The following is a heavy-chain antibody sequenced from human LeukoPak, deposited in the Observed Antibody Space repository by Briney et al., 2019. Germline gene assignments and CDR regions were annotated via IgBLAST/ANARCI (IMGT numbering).Heavy chain of an antibody. CDR1: GFTFSDYA. Sequence: GGSLRLSCAASGFTFSDYAMHWVRQAPGKGLERVTIISYDGTNKYYADSVKGRFTISRDNSQNTLYLQMNSLRTEDTAVYYCARESYEILAGYYVNWFDPWGQGTLVTVSS. V-gene: IGHV3-30*01. CDR3: ARESYEILAGYYVNWFDP. D-gene: IGHD3-9*01. J-gene: IGHJ5*02. CDR2: ISYDGTNK.